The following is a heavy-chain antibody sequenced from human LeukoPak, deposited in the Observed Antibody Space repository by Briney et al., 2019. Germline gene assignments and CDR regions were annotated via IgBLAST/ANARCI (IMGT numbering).Heavy chain of an antibody. V-gene: IGHV3-74*01. D-gene: IGHD3-22*01. Sequence: GGSLRLSCAASGFTFSSYWMHWVRQAPGKGLVWVSRIISDRSSTSYADSVKGRFTISRDNAKNTLYLQMNSLRAEDTAVYYCARDGYYDSSGYYYYWGQGTLVTVSS. CDR2: IISDRSST. CDR3: ARDGYYDSSGYYYY. J-gene: IGHJ4*02. CDR1: GFTFSSYW.